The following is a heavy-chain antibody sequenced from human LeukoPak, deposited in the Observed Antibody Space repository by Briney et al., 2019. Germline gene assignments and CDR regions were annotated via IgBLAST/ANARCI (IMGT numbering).Heavy chain of an antibody. CDR2: IYSGGST. J-gene: IGHJ4*02. Sequence: PGGSLRLSCAASGFTVSSNYMSWVRQAPGKGLEWVSVIYSGGSTYYADSVKGRFTISRDNSKNTLYLQMNSLRAEDTAVYYCARDLSGSYGDERGDYWGQGTLVTVSS. D-gene: IGHD4-17*01. CDR3: ARDLSGSYGDERGDY. V-gene: IGHV3-53*01. CDR1: GFTVSSNY.